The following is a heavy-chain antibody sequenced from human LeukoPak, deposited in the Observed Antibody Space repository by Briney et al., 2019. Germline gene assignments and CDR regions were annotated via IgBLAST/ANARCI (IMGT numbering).Heavy chain of an antibody. CDR3: AKGSGPLPRYGMDV. CDR1: GFTFSTYA. Sequence: PGGSLRLSCAASGFTFSTYAMSWVRQAPGKGLEWVSGISGMGGTYYADSVKGRFTISRDNSKNTLYLQMNSLRAEDTAVYYCAKGSGPLPRYGMDVWGQGTTVTVSS. D-gene: IGHD2-15*01. CDR2: ISGMGGT. V-gene: IGHV3-23*01. J-gene: IGHJ6*02.